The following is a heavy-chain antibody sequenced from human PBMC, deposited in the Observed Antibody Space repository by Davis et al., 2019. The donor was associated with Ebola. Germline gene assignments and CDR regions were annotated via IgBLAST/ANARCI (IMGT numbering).Heavy chain of an antibody. CDR3: AKFVGATPIDY. Sequence: GESQKISCTDSVITFSSYAMTWVRQAPGKGLEWVAVISYDGSNKYYADSVKGRFTISRDNSKNTLYLQMNSLRAEDTAVYYCAKFVGATPIDYWGQGTLVTVSS. J-gene: IGHJ4*02. CDR1: VITFSSYA. D-gene: IGHD1-26*01. CDR2: ISYDGSNK. V-gene: IGHV3-30*18.